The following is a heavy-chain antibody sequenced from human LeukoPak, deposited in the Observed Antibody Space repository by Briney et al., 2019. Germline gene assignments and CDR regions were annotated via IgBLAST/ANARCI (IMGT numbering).Heavy chain of an antibody. CDR1: GGSISSGSYS. CDR3: ARATTVTYYYYMDV. V-gene: IGHV4-61*02. D-gene: IGHD4-17*01. CDR2: IYTSGST. J-gene: IGHJ6*03. Sequence: PSETLSLTYTVSGGSISSGSYSWSWIRPPAGKGLEWIGRIYTSGSTNYNPSLKSRVTISVDTSKNQFSLNLSSVTAADTAVYYCARATTVTYYYYMDVWGKGTTVTISS.